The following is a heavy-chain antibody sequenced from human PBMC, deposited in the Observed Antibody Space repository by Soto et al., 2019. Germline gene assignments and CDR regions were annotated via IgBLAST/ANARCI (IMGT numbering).Heavy chain of an antibody. V-gene: IGHV3-21*01. Sequence: GGSLRLSCAASGFTFSSYSMNWVRQAPGKGLEWVSSISSSSSYIYYADSVKGRFTISRDNAKNSLYLQMNSLRAEDTAVYYCARGRDIVLMVYADYYYYYMDVWGKGTTVTVSS. J-gene: IGHJ6*03. CDR1: GFTFSSYS. D-gene: IGHD2-8*01. CDR2: ISSSSSYI. CDR3: ARGRDIVLMVYADYYYYYMDV.